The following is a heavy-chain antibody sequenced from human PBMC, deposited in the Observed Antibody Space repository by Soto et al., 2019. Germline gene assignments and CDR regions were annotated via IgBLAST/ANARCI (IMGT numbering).Heavy chain of an antibody. CDR2: INPSGGQT. CDR3: ATGATVAY. CDR1: GYTFSSYN. Sequence: QVQLVQSGAEVKKPGASVKVSCKTSGYTFSSYNIHWVRQAPGQGLEWMGIINPSGGQTRNAPKFQGRVTMTRDTSTSTAYMELTSLSSEDTAVYYCATGATVAYWGHGTLVIVSS. V-gene: IGHV1-46*01. J-gene: IGHJ4*01. D-gene: IGHD1-26*01.